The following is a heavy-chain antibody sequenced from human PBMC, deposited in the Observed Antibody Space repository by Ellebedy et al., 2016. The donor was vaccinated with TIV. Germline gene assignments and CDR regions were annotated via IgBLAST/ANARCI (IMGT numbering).Heavy chain of an antibody. CDR1: GDTFSTYA. J-gene: IGHJ1*01. D-gene: IGHD3-22*01. CDR2: IIPILGIT. CDR3: ARGGQPRYYDSSGAPEYFQH. V-gene: IGHV1-69*04. Sequence: AASVKVSCKASGDTFSTYAINWVRQAPGQGLEWMGRIIPILGITYYEQKFQGRVTITADKSTGTAYMELSSLRSDDTAVYYCARGGQPRYYDSSGAPEYFQHWGQGTLVTVSS.